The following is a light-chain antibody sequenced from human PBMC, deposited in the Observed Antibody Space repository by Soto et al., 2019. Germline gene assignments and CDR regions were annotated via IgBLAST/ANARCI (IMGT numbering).Light chain of an antibody. CDR3: QQYNYWPPF. CDR2: AVS. V-gene: IGKV3-15*01. CDR1: QSVSSN. J-gene: IGKJ4*01. Sequence: EIVMTQSPATLSVSPGERATLSFRASQSVSSNLAWFQQKPGQAPRLLIYAVSTRATGIPARFSGSGSGTEFTLTISSLQSEDFAVYYCQQYNYWPPFFGGGTKVDIK.